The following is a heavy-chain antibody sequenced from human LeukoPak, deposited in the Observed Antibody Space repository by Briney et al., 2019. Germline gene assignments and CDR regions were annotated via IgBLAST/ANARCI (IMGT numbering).Heavy chain of an antibody. V-gene: IGHV4-59*01. CDR1: GGSISSYY. Sequence: SETLSLTCTVPGGSISSYYWSWIRQPPGKGLERIGYIYYSGSTNYNPSLKSRVTISVDTSKNQFSLKLSSVTAADTAVYYCARGTRYSGPNYWGQGTLVTVSS. CDR2: IYYSGST. D-gene: IGHD1-1*01. CDR3: ARGTRYSGPNY. J-gene: IGHJ4*02.